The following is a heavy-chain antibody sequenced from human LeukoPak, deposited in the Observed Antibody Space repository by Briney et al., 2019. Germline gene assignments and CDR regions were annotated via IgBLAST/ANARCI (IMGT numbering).Heavy chain of an antibody. D-gene: IGHD4-17*01. CDR2: IRYDGSNK. CDR1: GFTFSTYA. Sequence: GGSLRLSCAASGFTFSTYAMNWVRQAPGKGLEWVAFIRYDGSNKYYADSVKGRFTISRDNSKNTLYLQMNSLRAEDTAVYYCGYGDYRAPNWFDPWGQGTLVTVSS. CDR3: GYGDYRAPNWFDP. V-gene: IGHV3-30*02. J-gene: IGHJ5*02.